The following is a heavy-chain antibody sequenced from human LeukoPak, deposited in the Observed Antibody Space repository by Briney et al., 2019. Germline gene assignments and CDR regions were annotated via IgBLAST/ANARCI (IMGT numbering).Heavy chain of an antibody. J-gene: IGHJ6*02. Sequence: GRSLRLSCAASGFTFSSYAMHWVRQAPGKGLEWVAVISYDGSDKYYTDSVKGRFTISRDNSKNTLYLQMNSLRAEDTAVYYCARDDYPKAIVGGQDGMDVWGQGTTVTVSS. CDR2: ISYDGSDK. CDR1: GFTFSSYA. D-gene: IGHD3-22*01. CDR3: ARDDYPKAIVGGQDGMDV. V-gene: IGHV3-30-3*01.